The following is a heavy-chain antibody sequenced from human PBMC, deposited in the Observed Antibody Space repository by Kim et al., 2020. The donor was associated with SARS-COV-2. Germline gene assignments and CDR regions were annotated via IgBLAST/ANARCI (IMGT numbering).Heavy chain of an antibody. CDR2: IYSGGTST. J-gene: IGHJ4*02. CDR3: AKVGATLAFDH. CDR1: GFTLNNYA. Sequence: GGSLRLSCAASGFTLNNYAMSWVRQAPGKGLEWVSLIYSGGTSTYYGDSVKGRFTISRDNFKNTLYLQMQSLRAEDTAIYYCAKVGATLAFDHWGQGTLLTVSS. V-gene: IGHV3-23*03. D-gene: IGHD1-26*01.